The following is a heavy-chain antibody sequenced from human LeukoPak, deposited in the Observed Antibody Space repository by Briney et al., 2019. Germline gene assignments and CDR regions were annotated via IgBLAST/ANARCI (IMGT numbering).Heavy chain of an antibody. V-gene: IGHV4-59*08. CDR1: GGSMTGYY. D-gene: IGHD2-2*01. Sequence: PSETLSLTCTVSGGSMTGYYWAWIRQPPGKRLEWIGYVHSSGGTKYSPSLKSRVTVSIDMSKNQFSLKLSSVTAADTAVYYCARHARRGYCSSTSCSEIPNWFDPWGQGTLVTVSS. CDR2: VHSSGGT. J-gene: IGHJ5*02. CDR3: ARHARRGYCSSTSCSEIPNWFDP.